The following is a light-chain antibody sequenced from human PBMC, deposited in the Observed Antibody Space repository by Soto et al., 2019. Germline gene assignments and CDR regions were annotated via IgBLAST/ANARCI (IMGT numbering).Light chain of an antibody. J-gene: IGKJ5*01. CDR2: GTS. CDR3: QRYGSSPLIT. Sequence: VFIPSTGTLSLSPGERATLSCRASQSISNSYLAWYQQKPGQAPRLLIYGTSSRATGIPDRFSGSGSGTDFTLTISRLEPEDFAVYFCQRYGSSPLITFGQGTRLE. CDR1: QSISNSY. V-gene: IGKV3-20*01.